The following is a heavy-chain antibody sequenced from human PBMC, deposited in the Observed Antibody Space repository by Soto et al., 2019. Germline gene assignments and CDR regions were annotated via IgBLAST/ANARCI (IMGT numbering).Heavy chain of an antibody. CDR1: GFTFSSYW. Sequence: GGFLRLSCAASGFTFSSYWMSWVRQAPGKGLEWVANIKQDGSEKYYVDSVKGRFTISRDNAKNSLYLQMNSLRAEDTAVYYCARDGHYGSGSYRVPFDYWGQGTLVTVSS. V-gene: IGHV3-7*01. D-gene: IGHD3-10*01. J-gene: IGHJ4*02. CDR2: IKQDGSEK. CDR3: ARDGHYGSGSYRVPFDY.